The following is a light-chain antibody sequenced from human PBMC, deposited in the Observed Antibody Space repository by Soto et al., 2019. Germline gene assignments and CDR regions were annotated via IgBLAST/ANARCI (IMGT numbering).Light chain of an antibody. V-gene: IGLV4-69*01. CDR2: VNSGRSH. CDR1: SGHSNYA. J-gene: IGLJ7*01. Sequence: QSVLTQSPSASASLGASVKLTCTLSSGHSNYAIAWHQQQPEKGPRYLMKVNSGRSHIKGDGIPDRFSGSSSGAERYLFISSLQSEDEADYYCQTWGTGSAIVVFGGGTQLTVL. CDR3: QTWGTGSAIVV.